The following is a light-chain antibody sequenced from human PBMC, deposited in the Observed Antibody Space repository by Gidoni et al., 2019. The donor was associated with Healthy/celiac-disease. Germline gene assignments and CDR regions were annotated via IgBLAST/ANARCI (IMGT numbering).Light chain of an antibody. CDR1: QSVSSN. Sequence: EIVMTQSPATLSVSPGERATLSCRASQSVSSNLAWYQQKPGQAPRLLIYGASTRPTGIPARFSDSRSGTEFTLTISSLQSEDFAVYYCQQYNNWPLTFGGGTKVEIK. CDR2: GAS. V-gene: IGKV3-15*01. J-gene: IGKJ4*01. CDR3: QQYNNWPLT.